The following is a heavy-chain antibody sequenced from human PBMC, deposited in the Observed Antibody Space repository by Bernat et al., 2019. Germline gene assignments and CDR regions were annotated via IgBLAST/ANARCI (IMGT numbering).Heavy chain of an antibody. CDR3: ARELYDSSGYYFSSDAFDI. CDR1: GFTFSSYS. D-gene: IGHD3-22*01. Sequence: EVQLVESGGGLVKPGGSLRLSCAASGFTFSSYSMNWVRQAPGKGLEWVSSISSSSSYIYYADSVKGRFTISRDNAKNSLYLQMNSLRAEDTAVYYCARELYDSSGYYFSSDAFDIWGQGTMVTVSS. J-gene: IGHJ3*02. CDR2: ISSSSSYI. V-gene: IGHV3-21*01.